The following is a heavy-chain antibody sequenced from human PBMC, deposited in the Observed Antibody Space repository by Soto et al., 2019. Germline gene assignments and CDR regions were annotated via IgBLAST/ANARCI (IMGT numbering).Heavy chain of an antibody. J-gene: IGHJ5*01. CDR2: IYHGGST. CDR3: ARAAIPMIRDNWFDS. CDR1: GYSISSGYY. Sequence: KTSETLSLTCAVSGYSISSGYYWGWIRQPPGKGLEWIGSIYHGGSTYYNPSLKSRVTISVDTSKNQFSLKMSSVTAADTAVYYCARAAIPMIRDNWFDSWGQGTLVTVSS. V-gene: IGHV4-38-2*01. D-gene: IGHD3-10*01.